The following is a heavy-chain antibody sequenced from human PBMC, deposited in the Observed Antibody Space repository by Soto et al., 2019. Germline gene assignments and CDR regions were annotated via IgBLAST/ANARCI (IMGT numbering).Heavy chain of an antibody. D-gene: IGHD3-3*01. Sequence: EVQLVESGGGLVKPGGSLRLSCAASGFTFSSYSMNWVRQAPGKGLEWVSSISSSISYIYYAHSVKGRFTISRDNAKNSLYLQMNSLRAEDTAVYYCAREPTDPFITIFGVVSNCGQGTLVTVSS. CDR3: AREPTDPFITIFGVVSN. CDR2: ISSSISYI. J-gene: IGHJ4*02. V-gene: IGHV3-21*01. CDR1: GFTFSSYS.